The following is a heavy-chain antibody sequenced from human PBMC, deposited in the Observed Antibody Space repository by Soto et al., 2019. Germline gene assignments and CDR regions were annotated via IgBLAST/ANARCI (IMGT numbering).Heavy chain of an antibody. CDR2: IYRGGTT. CDR1: GFSVNSGY. J-gene: IGHJ3*02. V-gene: IGHV3-53*04. Sequence: ESGGDLVQPGGSLRLSCVASGFSVNSGYMNWVRQAPGKGPQWVSVIYRGGTTYQPDSVKGRFTISRDASKNALYLQMNSLRPEYTAVYYCARANDFNAFDIWGPGTMVTVSS. CDR3: ARANDFNAFDI. D-gene: IGHD2-21*02.